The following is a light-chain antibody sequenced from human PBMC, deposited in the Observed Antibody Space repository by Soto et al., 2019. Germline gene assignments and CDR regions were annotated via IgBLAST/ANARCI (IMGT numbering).Light chain of an antibody. Sequence: AIQLTQSPSSLSASVGDRVTITCRASQGISSALAWYQQKPGKAPKLLIYDASSLESGVPSRFSGSGSGTDFTLTISSLQPEDFATYACQQFNSYPQTFGQGTRLEIK. CDR1: QGISSA. V-gene: IGKV1-13*02. J-gene: IGKJ5*01. CDR2: DAS. CDR3: QQFNSYPQT.